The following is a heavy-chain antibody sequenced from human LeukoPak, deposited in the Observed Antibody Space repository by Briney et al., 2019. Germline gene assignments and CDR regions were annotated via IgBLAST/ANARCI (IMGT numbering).Heavy chain of an antibody. CDR3: ARGIAVGALCYFDY. CDR1: GFTFSSYS. CDR2: ISSSSSYI. J-gene: IGHJ4*02. Sequence: GGSLRLSCAASGFTFSSYSMNWVRQAPGKGLEWVSSISSSSSYIYYADSVKGRFTISRDNAKNSLYLQMNSLRAEDTAVYYCARGIAVGALCYFDYWGQGTLVTVSS. D-gene: IGHD6-19*01. V-gene: IGHV3-21*01.